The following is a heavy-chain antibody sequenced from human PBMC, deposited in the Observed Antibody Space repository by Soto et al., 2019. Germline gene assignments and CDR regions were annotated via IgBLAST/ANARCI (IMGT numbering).Heavy chain of an antibody. D-gene: IGHD2-15*01. CDR2: IYYSGST. J-gene: IGHJ5*02. CDR3: ARGPYCSGGSCYDHNWFDP. Sequence: SETLSLTCTVSGGSISSGDYYWSWIRQPPGKGLEWIGYIYYSGSTYYNPSLKSRVTISVDTSKNQFSLKLSSVTAADTAVYYCARGPYCSGGSCYDHNWFDPWGQGTLVTVSS. V-gene: IGHV4-30-4*01. CDR1: GGSISSGDYY.